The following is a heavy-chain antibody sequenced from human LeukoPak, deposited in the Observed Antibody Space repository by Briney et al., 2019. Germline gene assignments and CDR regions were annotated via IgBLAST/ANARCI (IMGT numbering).Heavy chain of an antibody. CDR3: ASEYYYDSSGYYRVLGY. D-gene: IGHD3-22*01. V-gene: IGHV1-2*02. J-gene: IGHJ4*02. Sequence: GASVKVSCKASGYTFTGYYMHWVRQAPGQGLEWMGWINPNSGGTNYAQKFQGRVTMNGDTSISTAYMELSRLRSDDTAVYYCASEYYYDSSGYYRVLGYWGQGTLVTVSS. CDR1: GYTFTGYY. CDR2: INPNSGGT.